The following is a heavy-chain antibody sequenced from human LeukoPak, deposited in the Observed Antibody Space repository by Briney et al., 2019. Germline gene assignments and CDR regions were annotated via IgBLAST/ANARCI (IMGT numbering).Heavy chain of an antibody. D-gene: IGHD3-10*01. CDR3: ARGVAGLLWFRDGGYYFDY. CDR1: GYTFTSYY. CDR2: INPSGGST. J-gene: IGHJ4*02. Sequence: GASVKVSCKASGYTFTSYYMHWVRQAPGQGLEWMGIINPSGGSTSYAQKFQGRVTMTRDTSTSTVYMELSSLRSEDTAVYYCARGVAGLLWFRDGGYYFDYWGQGTLVTVSS. V-gene: IGHV1-46*01.